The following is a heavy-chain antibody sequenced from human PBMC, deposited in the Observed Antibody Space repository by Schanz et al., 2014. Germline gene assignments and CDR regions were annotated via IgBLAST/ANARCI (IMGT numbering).Heavy chain of an antibody. V-gene: IGHV3-21*01. Sequence: EVQLVESGGGLVKPGGSLRLSCAASGFTFSSYSMNWVRQAPGKGLEWVSSISSSSSYIYYADSVKGRFTISRDNAKNSLYLQMNSLRADDTAVYYCAREEGWGISAAGAKHYDYGMDEWGQGTTVTVSS. D-gene: IGHD6-13*01. CDR1: GFTFSSYS. J-gene: IGHJ6*02. CDR2: ISSSSSYI. CDR3: AREEGWGISAAGAKHYDYGMDE.